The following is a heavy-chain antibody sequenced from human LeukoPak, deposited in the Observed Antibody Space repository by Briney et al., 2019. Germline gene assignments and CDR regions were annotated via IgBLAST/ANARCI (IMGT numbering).Heavy chain of an antibody. J-gene: IGHJ4*02. Sequence: SETLSLTCTVSGGSISSSSYYWGWIRQPPGKGLEWIGSIYYSGSTYYNPSLKSRVTISVDTSKNQFSLKLSSVTAADTAVYYCARRQVAVAGSFDYWGQRTLVTLSS. CDR1: GGSISSSSYY. CDR3: ARRQVAVAGSFDY. V-gene: IGHV4-39*01. CDR2: IYYSGST. D-gene: IGHD6-19*01.